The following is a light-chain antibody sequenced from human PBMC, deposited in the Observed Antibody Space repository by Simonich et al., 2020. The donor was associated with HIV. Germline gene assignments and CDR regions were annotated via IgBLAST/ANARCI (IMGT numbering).Light chain of an antibody. V-gene: IGKV3-11*01. Sequence: EMVMTHSPATLSLSPGERATLSCRASQSISNYVSWYQPKPDQAPRLLIYDASNRATCNPARVSGRGSGTDFTLTISSLEPEDFAVYYCLQRFNWPPIFTFGPGTKVDVK. CDR1: QSISNY. CDR2: DAS. J-gene: IGKJ3*01. CDR3: LQRFNWPPIFT.